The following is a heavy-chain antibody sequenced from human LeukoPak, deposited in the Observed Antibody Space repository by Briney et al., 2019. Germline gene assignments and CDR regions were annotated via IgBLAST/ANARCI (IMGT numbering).Heavy chain of an antibody. CDR1: GGTFSSYA. CDR3: ARGRDGYNSPLDY. J-gene: IGHJ4*02. Sequence: GASVKVSCKASGGTFSSYAFSWVRQAPGQGLEWMGGIIPVFGTANYAQKFQGRVTITTDESTSTAYMDLSSLRSEDTAVYYCARGRDGYNSPLDYWGQGTLVTVSS. V-gene: IGHV1-69*05. CDR2: IIPVFGTA. D-gene: IGHD5-24*01.